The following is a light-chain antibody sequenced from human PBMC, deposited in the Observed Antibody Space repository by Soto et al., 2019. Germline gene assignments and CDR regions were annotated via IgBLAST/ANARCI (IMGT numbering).Light chain of an antibody. CDR2: AAS. CDR1: QDISSY. V-gene: IGKV1-39*01. CDR3: QQSYSTLFT. Sequence: DIQMTQSPSSLSASVGDSVTITCRASQDISSYLNWYQHKPGIAPQLLIYAASTLHSGVPSRFSGSESGTDFTLTISSLQPEDCATYYCQQSYSTLFTFGPGTQVDCK. J-gene: IGKJ3*01.